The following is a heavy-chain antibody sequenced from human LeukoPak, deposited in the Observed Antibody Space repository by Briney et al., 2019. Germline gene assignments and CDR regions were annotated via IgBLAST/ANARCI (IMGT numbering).Heavy chain of an antibody. CDR1: GGSISSGGYY. V-gene: IGHV4-31*03. J-gene: IGHJ4*02. CDR2: IYYSGST. Sequence: PSQTLSLTCTVPGGSISSGGYYWSWIRQHPGKGLEWIGYIYYSGSTYYNPSLKSRVTISVDTSKNQFSLKLSSVTAADTAVYYCARVGGALSISDYWGQGTLVTVSS. CDR3: ARVGGALSISDY. D-gene: IGHD4/OR15-4a*01.